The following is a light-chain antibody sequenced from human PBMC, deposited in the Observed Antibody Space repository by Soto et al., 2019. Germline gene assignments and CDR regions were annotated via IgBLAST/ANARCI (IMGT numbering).Light chain of an antibody. CDR1: SSDIGAGYR. J-gene: IGLJ2*01. CDR3: KSYDTSLSAVV. CDR2: DNT. Sequence: QSVLTQPPSVSGAPGQRVTISCTGSSSDIGAGYRVRWYQQVPGTAPKLLIYDNTNRPSGVSARFSGSKSGTSASLAITGLQAEDEADYYCKSYDTSLSAVVFGGGTKVTVL. V-gene: IGLV1-40*01.